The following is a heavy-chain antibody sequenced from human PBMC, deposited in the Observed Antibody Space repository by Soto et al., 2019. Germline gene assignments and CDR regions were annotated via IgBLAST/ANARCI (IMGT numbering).Heavy chain of an antibody. V-gene: IGHV4-59*01. D-gene: IGHD1-26*01. CDR1: GGSISVYY. J-gene: IGHJ4*02. CDR2: IYASGSP. Sequence: SETLSLTCTISGGSISVYYWSWVRQPPGRELEWIVYIYASGSPYYNPSLRSRVTISADTSKNQISLKLTSPTAADTAVYYCARGVGSSPPRYWGRGTLVTVSS. CDR3: ARGVGSSPPRY.